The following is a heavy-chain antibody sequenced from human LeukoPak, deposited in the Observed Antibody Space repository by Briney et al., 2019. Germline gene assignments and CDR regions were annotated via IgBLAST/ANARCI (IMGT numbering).Heavy chain of an antibody. J-gene: IGHJ4*02. Sequence: ASVKVSCKASGYTFTSYDINWVRQATGQGLEWMGWMNTNTGNPTYAQGFTGRFVFSLDTSVSTAYLQISSLKAEDTAVYYCAREAYDSSGPYFDYWGQGTLVTVSS. CDR3: AREAYDSSGPYFDY. CDR1: GYTFTSYD. CDR2: MNTNTGNP. D-gene: IGHD3-22*01. V-gene: IGHV7-4-1*02.